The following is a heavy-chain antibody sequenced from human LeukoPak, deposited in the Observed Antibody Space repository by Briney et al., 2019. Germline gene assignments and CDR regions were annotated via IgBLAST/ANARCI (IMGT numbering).Heavy chain of an antibody. CDR3: ARVDFDSLPTD. Sequence: GGSLRLSCAASGFTFSDYYMSWIRQAPAKGLEWVSYISSSGSTIYYADSVKGRFTISRDNAKNSLYLQMNSLRAEDTAVYYCARVDFDSLPTDWGQGTLVTVSS. CDR1: GFTFSDYY. J-gene: IGHJ4*02. CDR2: ISSSGSTI. V-gene: IGHV3-11*01. D-gene: IGHD3/OR15-3a*01.